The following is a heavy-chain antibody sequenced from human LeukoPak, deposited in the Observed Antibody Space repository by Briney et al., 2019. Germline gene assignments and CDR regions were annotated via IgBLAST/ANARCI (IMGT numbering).Heavy chain of an antibody. CDR3: ARGLTITTVYYYYMDV. Sequence: GASVKVSCKASGYTFTSYGISWVRQAPGQGLEWMGIINPSGGSTSYAQKFQGRVTMTRDTSTSTVYMELSSLRSEDTAVYYCARGLTITTVYYYYMDVWGKGTTVTVSS. CDR2: INPSGGST. CDR1: GYTFTSYG. V-gene: IGHV1-46*01. J-gene: IGHJ6*03. D-gene: IGHD3-10*01.